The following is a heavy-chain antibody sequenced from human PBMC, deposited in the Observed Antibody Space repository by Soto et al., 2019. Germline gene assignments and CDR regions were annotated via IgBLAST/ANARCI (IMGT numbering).Heavy chain of an antibody. J-gene: IGHJ4*01. Sequence: LRLSCAASGFSFSDYYMTWIRQAPGQGLEWVSYISSRSGTIFYADSVKGRFTLSRDNSKNSMYLQMNSLRAEDTAVYYCAREVDRALVGSPHYFDYWGQGTLVTVSS. CDR1: GFSFSDYY. V-gene: IGHV3-11*01. D-gene: IGHD5-18*01. CDR2: ISSRSGTI. CDR3: AREVDRALVGSPHYFDY.